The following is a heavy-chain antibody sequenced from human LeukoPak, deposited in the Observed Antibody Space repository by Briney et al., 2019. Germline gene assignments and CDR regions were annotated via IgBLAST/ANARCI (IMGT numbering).Heavy chain of an antibody. CDR3: ARDLGTRRGFQVPHVPHY. J-gene: IGHJ4*02. D-gene: IGHD1-1*01. CDR2: INPNSGGT. CDR1: GYTFTGYY. Sequence: AASVKVSCKASGYTFTGYYMHWVRQAPGQGVEWMGWINPNSGGTNYAQKFQGRVTMTRDTSISTAYMELSRLRSDDTAVYYCARDLGTRRGFQVPHVPHYWGQGTLVTVSS. V-gene: IGHV1-2*02.